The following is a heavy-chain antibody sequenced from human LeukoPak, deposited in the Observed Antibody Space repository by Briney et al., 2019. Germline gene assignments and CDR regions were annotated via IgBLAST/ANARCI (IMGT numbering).Heavy chain of an antibody. Sequence: PGGSLRLSCAASGFTFSSYSMNWVRQAPGKGLEWVSSISSSSSYIYYADSVKGRFTISRDNAKNSLYLQMNSLRAEDTAVYYCARGGGSGSYYTGYWGQGTLVTVSS. V-gene: IGHV3-21*01. D-gene: IGHD3-10*01. CDR2: ISSSSSYI. CDR3: ARGGGSGSYYTGY. J-gene: IGHJ4*02. CDR1: GFTFSSYS.